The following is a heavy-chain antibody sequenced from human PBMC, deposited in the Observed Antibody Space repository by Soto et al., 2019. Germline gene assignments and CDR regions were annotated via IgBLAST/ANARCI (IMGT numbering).Heavy chain of an antibody. D-gene: IGHD3-3*01. J-gene: IGHJ5*02. CDR3: ARGLQGTSYYDVWSGQNLGVRDDWFDP. CDR2: INAGNGNT. V-gene: IGHV1-3*01. CDR1: GYTFTSYA. Sequence: ASVKVSCKASGYTFTSYAMHWVRPAPGQRLEWMGWINAGNGNTKYSQKLQGRVTMTTDTSTSTAYMELRSRRSDDTAVYYCARGLQGTSYYDVWSGQNLGVRDDWFDPWGQGTLVTVSS.